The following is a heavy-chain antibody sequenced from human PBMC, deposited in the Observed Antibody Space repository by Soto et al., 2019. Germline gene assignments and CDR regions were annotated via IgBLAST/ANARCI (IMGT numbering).Heavy chain of an antibody. D-gene: IGHD2-8*01. CDR3: ARGDSTDCSNGVCSFFYNHDMDV. CDR2: INPKGGGT. CDR1: GYSFTDYH. J-gene: IGHJ6*02. V-gene: IGHV1-2*04. Sequence: VKVSCKASGYSFTDYHIHWVRQAPGQGLEWLGRINPKGGGTSTAQKFQGWVTMTTDTSISTASMELTRLTSDDTAIYYCARGDSTDCSNGVCSFFYNHDMDVWGQGTTVTVSS.